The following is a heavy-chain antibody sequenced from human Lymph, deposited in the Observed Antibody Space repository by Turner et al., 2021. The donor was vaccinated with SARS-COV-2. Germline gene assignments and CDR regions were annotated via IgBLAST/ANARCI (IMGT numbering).Heavy chain of an antibody. CDR2: IIPILGIA. CDR1: GGTFSTYV. Sequence: QVQLVQSGAEMKKPGSSVKVSCKASGGTFSTYVISWVRQATGQGLEWMGGIIPILGIANYAQKFQGRVTSTADKSTSTAYMELSSLRSEDTAVYHCARRHSGNYDAFDIWGQGTMVTVSS. CDR3: ARRHSGNYDAFDI. D-gene: IGHD1-26*01. J-gene: IGHJ3*02. V-gene: IGHV1-69*10.